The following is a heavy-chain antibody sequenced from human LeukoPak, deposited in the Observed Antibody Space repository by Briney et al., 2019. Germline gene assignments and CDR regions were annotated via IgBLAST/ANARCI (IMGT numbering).Heavy chain of an antibody. CDR1: GYTFTYRY. CDR2: INPSGGST. V-gene: IGHV1-46*01. Sequence: GASVKVSCKASGYTFTYRYLHWVRQAPGQGLEWMGIINPSGGSTSYAQKFQGRVTMTRDTSTSTVYMELSSLRSEDTAVYYCARDLYCSSTSCRFTFDYWGQGTLVTVSS. D-gene: IGHD2-2*01. CDR3: ARDLYCSSTSCRFTFDY. J-gene: IGHJ4*02.